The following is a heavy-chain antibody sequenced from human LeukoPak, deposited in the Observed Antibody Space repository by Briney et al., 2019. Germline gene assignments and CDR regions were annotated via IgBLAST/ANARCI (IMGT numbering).Heavy chain of an antibody. Sequence: SETLSLTCTVSGGSNSSYYWSWIRQPPGKGLEWIGYIYYSGSTNYNSSLKSRVTISVDTSKNQFSLKLSSVTAADTAVYYCARTVVAYPMDVWGKGTTVTVSS. CDR3: ARTVVAYPMDV. CDR1: GGSNSSYY. J-gene: IGHJ6*04. CDR2: IYYSGST. V-gene: IGHV4-59*01. D-gene: IGHD2-15*01.